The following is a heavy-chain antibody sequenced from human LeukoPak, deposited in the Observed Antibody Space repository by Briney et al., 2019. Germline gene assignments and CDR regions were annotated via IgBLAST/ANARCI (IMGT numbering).Heavy chain of an antibody. V-gene: IGHV1-69*13. J-gene: IGHJ6*03. CDR1: GYTFTGYY. Sequence: ASVKVSCKASGYTFTGYYMHWVRQAPGQGLEWMGGIIPIFGTANYAQKFQGRVTITADESTSTAYMELSSLRSEDTAVYYCARGSSVATITDGYYYYYYMDVWGKGTTVTVSS. CDR2: IIPIFGTA. CDR3: ARGSSVATITDGYYYYYYMDV. D-gene: IGHD5-12*01.